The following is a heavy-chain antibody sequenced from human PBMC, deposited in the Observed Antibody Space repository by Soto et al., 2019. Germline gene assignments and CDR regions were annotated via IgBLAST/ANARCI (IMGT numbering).Heavy chain of an antibody. Sequence: QVQLEQSAAEVKEPGASVKVSCKASGFIFTHYGFSWVRQAPGQGLELVGWVSAFTGNKYHAQKFHARVTLTTDPSTSTVYMDLKNLKSDDTAMYYCARTPPLSGYCDSTSCQNWSDHWGQGTLVTVSS. CDR1: GFIFTHYG. CDR2: VSAFTGNK. J-gene: IGHJ5*02. D-gene: IGHD2-2*01. CDR3: ARTPPLSGYCDSTSCQNWSDH. V-gene: IGHV1-18*01.